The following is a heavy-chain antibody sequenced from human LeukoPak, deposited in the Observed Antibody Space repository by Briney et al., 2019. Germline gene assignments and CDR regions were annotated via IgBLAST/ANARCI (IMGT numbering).Heavy chain of an antibody. CDR3: ARRFYYDSSASLYYFDY. CDR2: IYPGDSNT. CDR1: GSSFTSYW. V-gene: IGHV5-51*01. Sequence: GXXXKISCKGSGSSFTSYWIGWVRQMPGKGLEWMGIIYPGDSNTRYSQSLEGEVTISADKSISTPYLQWSSLKASDTAMYYCARRFYYDSSASLYYFDYWGQGTLVTVSS. D-gene: IGHD3-22*01. J-gene: IGHJ4*02.